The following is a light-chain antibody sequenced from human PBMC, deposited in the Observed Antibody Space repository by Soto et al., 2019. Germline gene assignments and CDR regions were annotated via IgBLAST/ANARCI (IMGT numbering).Light chain of an antibody. CDR3: QQYADSPQT. V-gene: IGKV3-15*01. J-gene: IGKJ2*01. CDR1: QSVSSN. CDR2: GAS. Sequence: EIVMTQSPATLSVSPGERATLSCRASQSVSSNLAWYQQKPGQAPRLLIYGASTRATGIPARFSGSGSGTEFTLTISSLQSEDFAVYYCQQYADSPQTFGQGTKVEIK.